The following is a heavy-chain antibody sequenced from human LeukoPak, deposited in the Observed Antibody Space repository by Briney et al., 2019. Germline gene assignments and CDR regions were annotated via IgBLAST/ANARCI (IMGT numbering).Heavy chain of an antibody. CDR3: ARGRYAHPVHWFDP. J-gene: IGHJ5*02. Sequence: SETLSLTCAVYGGSFSGYYWSWIRQPPGKGLEWIGEINHSGSTNYNPSLKSRVTISVDTSKNQFSLKLSSVTAADTAVYYCARGRYAHPVHWFDPWGQGTLVTVSS. CDR1: GGSFSGYY. V-gene: IGHV4-34*01. D-gene: IGHD1-1*01. CDR2: INHSGST.